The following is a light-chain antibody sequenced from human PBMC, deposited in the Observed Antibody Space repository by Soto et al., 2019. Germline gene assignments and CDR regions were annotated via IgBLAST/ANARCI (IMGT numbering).Light chain of an antibody. V-gene: IGKV1-12*02. CDR1: QHINIY. CDR3: LQTSSFPFT. CDR2: GGS. Sequence: DIQMTQSPSSVSASVGDRVTITCRASQHINIYLTWYQKRPGKAPKRLIYGGSTLQPGVPSRFSGRGSGTEFTLTISSLQPEGFATYHCLQTSSFPFTFGGGTKVEIK. J-gene: IGKJ4*02.